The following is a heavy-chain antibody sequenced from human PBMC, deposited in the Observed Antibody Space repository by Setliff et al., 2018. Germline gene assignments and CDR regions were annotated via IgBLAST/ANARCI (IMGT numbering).Heavy chain of an antibody. Sequence: ASVKVSCKAFGYTSINYGISWVRQAPGQGLEWMGWISGSTDNTNYAQKFRGRVTLTKDTSTNTVYMELQSLRSDDTAVYYCVRSSAPQVFLAADFDFWGQGTPVTVSS. D-gene: IGHD6-19*01. CDR3: VRSSAPQVFLAADFDF. V-gene: IGHV1-18*01. J-gene: IGHJ4*02. CDR2: ISGSTDNT. CDR1: GYTSINYG.